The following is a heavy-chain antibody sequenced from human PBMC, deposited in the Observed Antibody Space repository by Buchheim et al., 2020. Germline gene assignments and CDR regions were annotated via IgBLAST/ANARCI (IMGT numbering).Heavy chain of an antibody. D-gene: IGHD6-6*01. J-gene: IGHJ6*03. Sequence: QVQLVESGGGVVQPGRSLRLSCAASGFTFSSYGMHWVRQAPGKGLEWVAVIWYDGRNKYYADSVKGRFTISRDNSKNTLYLQMNSLRDDDTAVYYCARESIAARHYYYYMDVWGKGTT. CDR3: ARESIAARHYYYYMDV. CDR2: IWYDGRNK. CDR1: GFTFSSYG. V-gene: IGHV3-33*01.